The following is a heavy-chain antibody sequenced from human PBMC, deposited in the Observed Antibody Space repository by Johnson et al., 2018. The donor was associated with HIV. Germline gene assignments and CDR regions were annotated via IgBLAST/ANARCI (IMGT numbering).Heavy chain of an antibody. D-gene: IGHD2-15*01. J-gene: IGHJ3*02. CDR3: ARGPGYCSGDTCSDTHDLGDAFDI. CDR1: GFTFSSHW. CDR2: INSDGSII. Sequence: VQLMESGGALVKPGGSLRLSCAASGFTFSSHWMHWVRQAPGKGLVWVSRINSDGSIISYADSVKGRLTISRDNAKNTLFLQMNSLRPEDTAVYYCARGPGYCSGDTCSDTHDLGDAFDIWGQGTMVTVSS. V-gene: IGHV3-74*02.